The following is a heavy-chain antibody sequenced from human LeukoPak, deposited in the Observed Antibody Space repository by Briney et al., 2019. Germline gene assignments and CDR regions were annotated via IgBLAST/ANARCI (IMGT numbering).Heavy chain of an antibody. Sequence: ASVKVSCKASGYTFTSYGISWVRQAPGQGLEWMGWISAYNGNTNYAQKLQGRVTMTTDTSTSTAYMELRSLRSDDTAVYYCAREAIVVVPAADYYYYGMDVWGQGTTFTVSS. D-gene: IGHD2-2*01. J-gene: IGHJ6*02. CDR3: AREAIVVVPAADYYYYGMDV. CDR1: GYTFTSYG. V-gene: IGHV1-18*01. CDR2: ISAYNGNT.